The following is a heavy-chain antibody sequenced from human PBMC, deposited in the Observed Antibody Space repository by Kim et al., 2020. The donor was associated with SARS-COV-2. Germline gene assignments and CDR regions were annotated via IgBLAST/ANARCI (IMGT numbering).Heavy chain of an antibody. CDR3: AKSLEEGDYYYYYYGMDV. J-gene: IGHJ6*02. D-gene: IGHD1-26*01. CDR1: GFTFSSYA. V-gene: IGHV3-23*01. CDR2: ISGSGGST. Sequence: GGSLRLSCAASGFTFSSYAMSWVRQAPGKGLEWVSAISGSGGSTYYTDSVKGRFTISRDNSKNTLYLQMNSLRAEDTAVYYCAKSLEEGDYYYYYYGMDVWGQGTTVTVSS.